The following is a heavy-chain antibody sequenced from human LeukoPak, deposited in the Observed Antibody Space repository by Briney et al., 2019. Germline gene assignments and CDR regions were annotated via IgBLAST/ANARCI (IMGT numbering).Heavy chain of an antibody. Sequence: SVKVSCKASGGTFSSYAISWVRQAPGQGLEWMGGIIPIFGTANYAQKFQGRVTITADESTSTAYMELSSLRSEDTAVYYCARGGPYSSWAKYYYYYMDVWGKGTTVTISS. CDR1: GGTFSSYA. J-gene: IGHJ6*03. CDR3: ARGGPYSSWAKYYYYYMDV. CDR2: IIPIFGTA. V-gene: IGHV1-69*13. D-gene: IGHD6-6*01.